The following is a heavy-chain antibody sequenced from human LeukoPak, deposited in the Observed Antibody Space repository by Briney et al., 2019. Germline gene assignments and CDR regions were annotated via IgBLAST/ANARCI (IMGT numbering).Heavy chain of an antibody. V-gene: IGHV4-39*07. CDR1: GGSISSGDYY. D-gene: IGHD6-19*01. J-gene: IGHJ4*02. Sequence: SETLSLTCTVSGGSISSGDYYWSWIRQPPGKGLEWIGSIYYSGSTYYNPSLKSRVTISVDTSKNQFSLKLSSVTAADTAVYYCARVGQWLVQGYFDYWGQGTLVSVSS. CDR3: ARVGQWLVQGYFDY. CDR2: IYYSGST.